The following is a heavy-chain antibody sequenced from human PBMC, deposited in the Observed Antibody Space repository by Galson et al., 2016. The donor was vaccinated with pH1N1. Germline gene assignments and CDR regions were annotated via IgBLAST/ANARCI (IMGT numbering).Heavy chain of an antibody. CDR3: ARDREDYWSGYLFDY. J-gene: IGHJ4*02. D-gene: IGHD3-3*01. Sequence: SVKDSCKASGGTLSSYAISWVRQAPGQGLEWMGNILPILGIPDYAQKFQDRVKITADKSTNTAYLELSSLRSEDTAVYYCARDREDYWSGYLFDYWGQGTLVTVAS. CDR2: ILPILGIP. CDR1: GGTLSSYA. V-gene: IGHV1-69*04.